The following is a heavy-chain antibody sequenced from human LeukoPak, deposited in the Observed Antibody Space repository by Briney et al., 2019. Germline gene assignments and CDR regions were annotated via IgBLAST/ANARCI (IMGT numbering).Heavy chain of an antibody. V-gene: IGHV3-23*01. CDR1: GFTFSSYA. CDR2: ISGSGGST. D-gene: IGHD5-24*01. CDR3: AKDSSGDGYNRGRFDY. Sequence: GGSLRLSCAASGFTFSSYAMSWVRQAPGKGLEWVSAISGSGGSTYYADSVKGRFTISRDNSKNTLYLQMNSLRAEDTAVYYCAKDSSGDGYNRGRFDYWGQGTLVTVSS. J-gene: IGHJ4*02.